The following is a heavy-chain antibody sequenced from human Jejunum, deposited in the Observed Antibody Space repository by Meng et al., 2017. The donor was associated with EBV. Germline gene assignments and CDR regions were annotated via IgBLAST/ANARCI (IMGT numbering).Heavy chain of an antibody. D-gene: IGHD2/OR15-2a*01. Sequence: QVQVGESGAEVKKAGASVKVSCKASGYMFISYARHWVRQAPGQRLEWMGWINIGNGNTKYSQKFHGRLTISRDTSANTAYLELSSLTSEDTAIYYCATGDDYGNSNFDYWGQGTLVTVSS. CDR1: GYMFISYA. CDR3: ATGDDYGNSNFDY. V-gene: IGHV1-3*04. J-gene: IGHJ4*02. CDR2: INIGNGNT.